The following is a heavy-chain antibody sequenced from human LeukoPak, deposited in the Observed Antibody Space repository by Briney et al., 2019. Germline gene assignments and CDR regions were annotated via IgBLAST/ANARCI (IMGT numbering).Heavy chain of an antibody. D-gene: IGHD6-19*01. Sequence: PGGSLRLSCEASGFAFSVYAMSWLRQPPGKGLEWVSTINANSGTTSYAASVRGRFTISRDNSKNALYLQLTPLRADDTATYYCAKPISGGLAVTADWFHPWGQGTLVVVSS. CDR2: INANSGTT. J-gene: IGHJ5*01. CDR1: GFAFSVYA. CDR3: AKPISGGLAVTADWFHP. V-gene: IGHV3-23*01.